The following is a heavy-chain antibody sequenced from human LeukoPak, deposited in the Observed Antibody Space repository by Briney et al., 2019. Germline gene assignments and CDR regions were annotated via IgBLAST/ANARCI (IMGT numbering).Heavy chain of an antibody. D-gene: IGHD2-15*01. CDR1: GGSISSSGYY. J-gene: IGHJ5*02. Sequence: ASQPLSLTCTVSGGSISSSGYYWTWIRQHPGKGLEWIGHIYYSGSTYYNPSLKSRVTISLDTSKKQFSLNLSSVTAADTAVYYCAREYCSGVICSSNWFDPWGQGTLVTVSS. V-gene: IGHV4-31*03. CDR2: IYYSGST. CDR3: AREYCSGVICSSNWFDP.